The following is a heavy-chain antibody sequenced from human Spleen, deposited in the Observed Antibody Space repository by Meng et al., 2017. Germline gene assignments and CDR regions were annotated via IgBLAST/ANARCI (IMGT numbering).Heavy chain of an antibody. CDR2: MLYDGSDK. Sequence: GGSPRLSCAASGFTFSSYPMHWVRQAPGKGLEWVAVMLYDGSDKYCAGSVKGRFTISRDNSKNTLYLQMNSLRPEDTAVYYCARDHRSGYHNYYYNYGLDVWGQGTTVTVSS. J-gene: IGHJ6*02. CDR3: ARDHRSGYHNYYYNYGLDV. V-gene: IGHV3-30*01. CDR1: GFTFSSYP. D-gene: IGHD3-3*01.